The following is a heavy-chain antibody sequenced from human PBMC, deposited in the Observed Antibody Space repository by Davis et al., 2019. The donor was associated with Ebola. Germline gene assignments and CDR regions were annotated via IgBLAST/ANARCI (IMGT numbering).Heavy chain of an antibody. CDR3: ARDLGYGSGVWNYYYYYGMDV. CDR2: ISSSGSTI. CDR1: GFTFSRYE. V-gene: IGHV3-48*03. D-gene: IGHD3-10*01. J-gene: IGHJ6*02. Sequence: PGGSLRLSCAASGFTFSRYEMNWVRQAPGKGLEWVSYISSSGSTIYYADSVKGRFTISRDNAKNSLYLQMNSLRAEDTAVYYCARDLGYGSGVWNYYYYYGMDVWGQGTTVTVSS.